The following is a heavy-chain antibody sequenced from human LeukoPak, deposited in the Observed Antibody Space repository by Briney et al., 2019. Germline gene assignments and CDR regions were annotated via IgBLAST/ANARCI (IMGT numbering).Heavy chain of an antibody. V-gene: IGHV3-21*01. Sequence: PGRSLRLSCAASGFTFSSYGMHWVRQAPGKGLEWVSSISSGSNYIYYTDSVKGRFTISRDNAKNSLFLQMNSLRAEDTAVYYCARAPRVGATEFDFWGQGTLVTVSS. CDR1: GFTFSSYG. CDR2: ISSGSNYI. J-gene: IGHJ4*02. D-gene: IGHD1-26*01. CDR3: ARAPRVGATEFDF.